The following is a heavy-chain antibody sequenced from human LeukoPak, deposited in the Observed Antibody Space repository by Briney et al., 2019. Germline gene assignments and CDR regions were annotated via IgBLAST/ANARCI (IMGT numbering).Heavy chain of an antibody. D-gene: IGHD1-26*01. CDR2: MNPNSGNT. V-gene: IGHV1-8*01. CDR1: GYTFISYS. Sequence: GASVKVSCKASGYTFISYSMNWVRQATGQGLEWMGWMNPNSGNTGYAQKFQGRVTITRNTSISTAYMELSSLRSEDTAVYYCARVDSGSPVVPSGYYYYMDVWGKGTTVTVSS. CDR3: ARVDSGSPVVPSGYYYYMDV. J-gene: IGHJ6*03.